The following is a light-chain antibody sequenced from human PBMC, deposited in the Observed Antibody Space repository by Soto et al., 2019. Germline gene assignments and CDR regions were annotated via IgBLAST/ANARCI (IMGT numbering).Light chain of an antibody. CDR2: DAS. Sequence: NVCPLAKDSLSLSSGERGTVSCRASQNVSSYFAWYQQKPRQAPRLLIFDASNRATGIPARFSGSGSWTNFTHPISSRLPHEFLASYWCPRSNGTPLTFGGGTKVDIK. CDR1: QNVSSY. V-gene: IGKV3-11*01. CDR3: CPRSNGTPLT. J-gene: IGKJ4*01.